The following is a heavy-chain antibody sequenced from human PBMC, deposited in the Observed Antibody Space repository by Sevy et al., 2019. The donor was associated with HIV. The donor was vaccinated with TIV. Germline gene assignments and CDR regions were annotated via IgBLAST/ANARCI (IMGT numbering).Heavy chain of an antibody. CDR2: INPNSGGT. CDR1: GYTFTGYY. Sequence: ASVKVSCKASGYTFTGYYMHWVRQAPGQGLEWMGWINPNSGGTNYAQKFQGRVTMTRDTSISIAYMELSRLRSDDTAVYYCARPGISEQWLVRNSYYFDYWGQGTLVTVSS. CDR3: ARPGISEQWLVRNSYYFDY. D-gene: IGHD6-19*01. V-gene: IGHV1-2*02. J-gene: IGHJ4*02.